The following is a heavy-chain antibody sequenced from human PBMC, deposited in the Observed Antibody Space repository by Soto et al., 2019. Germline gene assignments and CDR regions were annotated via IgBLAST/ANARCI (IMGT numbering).Heavy chain of an antibody. CDR2: ILNDGSNK. Sequence: QVQLVESGGDVVQPGRSLRLSCEASGFTFSSYVMHWVRQAPGKGLEWVTVILNDGSNKYYIDSVKGRFTISRVNSNSMLYLQMNLAKGADRAVYYCAMIFWPGYSTTRSCYVFDYGCPGTLVTVSS. D-gene: IGHD2-15*01. CDR1: GFTFSSYV. J-gene: IGHJ4*02. CDR3: AMIFWPGYSTTRSCYVFDY. V-gene: IGHV3-30*03.